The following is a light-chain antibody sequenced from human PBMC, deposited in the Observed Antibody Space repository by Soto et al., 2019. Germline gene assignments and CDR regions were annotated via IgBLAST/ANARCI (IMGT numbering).Light chain of an antibody. CDR1: QSVLYSSNNKNY. J-gene: IGKJ1*01. CDR3: QKYDKWPRT. V-gene: IGKV4-1*01. Sequence: DIVMTQSPDSLAVSPGERATINCKSSQSVLYSSNNKNYLAWYQQTRGQANRLLIYGASTRATGVPARFSGSGSGTEFTLTISNLQSEDFAVYHCQKYDKWPRTVGKGNKVDIK. CDR2: GAS.